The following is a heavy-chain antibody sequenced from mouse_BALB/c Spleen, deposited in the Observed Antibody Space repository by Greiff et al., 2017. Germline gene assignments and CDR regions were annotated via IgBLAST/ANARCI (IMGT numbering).Heavy chain of an antibody. D-gene: IGHD2-3*01. CDR2: ISYDGSN. Sequence: DVQLQESGPGLVKPSQSLSLTCSVTGYSITSGYYWNWIRQFPGNKLEWMGYISYDGSNNYNPSLKNRISITRDTSKNQFFLKLNSVTTEDTATYYCARYDGNAMDYWGQGTSVTVSS. V-gene: IGHV3-6*02. CDR1: GYSITSGYY. J-gene: IGHJ4*01. CDR3: ARYDGNAMDY.